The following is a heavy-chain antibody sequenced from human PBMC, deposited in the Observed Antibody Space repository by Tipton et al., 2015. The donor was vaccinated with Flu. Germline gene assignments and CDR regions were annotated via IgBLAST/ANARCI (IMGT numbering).Heavy chain of an antibody. Sequence: LRLSCTVSGGSISSSGYYWGWIRQPPGKGLEWIGSIYYSGSTYYNPSLKSRVTISVDTSKNQFSLKLSSVTAADTAVYYCAREGRREQFALDYWGQGTLVTVSS. CDR2: IYYSGST. D-gene: IGHD6-6*01. V-gene: IGHV4-39*07. J-gene: IGHJ4*02. CDR3: AREGRREQFALDY. CDR1: GGSISSSGYY.